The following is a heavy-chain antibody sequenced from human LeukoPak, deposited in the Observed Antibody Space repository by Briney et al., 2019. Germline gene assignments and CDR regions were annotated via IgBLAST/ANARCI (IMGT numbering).Heavy chain of an antibody. J-gene: IGHJ4*02. CDR2: IIPIFGTA. Sequence: ASVKVSCKASGYTFTGYYMHWVRQAPGQGLEWMGGIIPIFGTANYAQKFQGRVTITADESTSTAYMELSSLRSEDTAVYYCARSLQQLVIGGYDYWGQGTLVTVSS. CDR3: ARSLQQLVIGGYDY. V-gene: IGHV1-69*13. CDR1: GYTFTGYY. D-gene: IGHD6-13*01.